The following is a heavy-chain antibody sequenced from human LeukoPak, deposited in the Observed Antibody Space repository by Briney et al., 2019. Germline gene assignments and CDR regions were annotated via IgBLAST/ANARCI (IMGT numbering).Heavy chain of an antibody. CDR3: ARDNYGSGSYAD. J-gene: IGHJ4*02. D-gene: IGHD3-10*01. Sequence: GGSLRLSCAASGFTFSSYAMSWVRQAPGKGLEWVSAISGSGGSTYYADSVKGRFTISRDNSKNTLYLQMNSLRAEDTALYYCARDNYGSGSYADWGQGTLVTVSS. CDR2: ISGSGGST. V-gene: IGHV3-23*01. CDR1: GFTFSSYA.